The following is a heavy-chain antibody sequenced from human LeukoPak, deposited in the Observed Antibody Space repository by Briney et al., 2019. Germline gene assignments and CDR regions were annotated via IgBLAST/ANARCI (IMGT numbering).Heavy chain of an antibody. V-gene: IGHV1-69*05. J-gene: IGHJ6*03. CDR3: ARVVVGGHYYMDV. Sequence: GASVKVSCKASGGTFSSYAISWVRQAPGQGLEWMGGIIPISGTANYAQKFQGRVTITTDESTSTAYMELSSLRSEDTAVYYCARVVVGGHYYMDVWGKGTTVTVSS. CDR1: GGTFSSYA. CDR2: IIPISGTA. D-gene: IGHD1-26*01.